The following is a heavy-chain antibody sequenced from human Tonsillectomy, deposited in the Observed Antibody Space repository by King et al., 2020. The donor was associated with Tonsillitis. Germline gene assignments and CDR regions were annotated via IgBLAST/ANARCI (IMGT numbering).Heavy chain of an antibody. Sequence: VQLVESGGGVVRPGGSLRLSCVASGLNFGDYGMHWVRQAPGKGLEWVSGIHWSGDTTGYADSVRGRFTISRDNARNSLYLQMNSLRAADTALYYCAKGDYGDSNSLDYWGQGTLVAVSS. CDR1: GLNFGDYG. D-gene: IGHD4-17*01. J-gene: IGHJ4*02. V-gene: IGHV3-20*04. CDR2: IHWSGDTT. CDR3: AKGDYGDSNSLDY.